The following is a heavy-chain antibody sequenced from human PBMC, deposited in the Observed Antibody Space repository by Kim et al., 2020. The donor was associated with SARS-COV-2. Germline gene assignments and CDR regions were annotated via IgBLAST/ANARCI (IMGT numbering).Heavy chain of an antibody. CDR2: ISGSGDTT. Sequence: GGSLRLSCAASGFTFSSYAMSWVRQAPGKGLEWVSAISGSGDTTYYADSVKGRFTISRDNSKNTLYLQMNSLRTEDTAVDYCAKLVEQSLLLRFRKSSNYYFDYWGQGTLVTVSS. V-gene: IGHV3-23*01. D-gene: IGHD3-10*01. CDR3: AKLVEQSLLLRFRKSSNYYFDY. J-gene: IGHJ4*02. CDR1: GFTFSSYA.